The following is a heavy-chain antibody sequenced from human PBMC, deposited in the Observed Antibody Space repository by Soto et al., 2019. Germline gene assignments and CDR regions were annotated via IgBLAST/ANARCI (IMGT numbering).Heavy chain of an antibody. CDR2: IYYSGST. V-gene: IGHV4-59*01. D-gene: IGHD1-7*01. CDR1: GGSISSYY. Sequence: QVQLQESGPGLVKPSETLSLTCTVSGGSISSYYWSWIRQPPGKGLEWIGYIYYSGSTNYNPSLRSRVTISVDTSKSPFSLKLRSVTAADTAVYYCAREGLTGTIGLYYYYGMDVWGQGTTVTVSS. CDR3: AREGLTGTIGLYYYYGMDV. J-gene: IGHJ6*02.